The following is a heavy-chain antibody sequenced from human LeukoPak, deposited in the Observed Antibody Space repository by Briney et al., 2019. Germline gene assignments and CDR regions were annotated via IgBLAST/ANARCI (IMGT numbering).Heavy chain of an antibody. CDR2: IKQDGSEK. CDR1: GFTFCSYW. Sequence: GGSLRHSCAASGFTFCSYWKSWVRQAPGKGLEWVANIKQDGSEKYYVDSVKGRFTISRDNAKNSLYLQMNSLRAEDTAVYYCEREQDIVVVPAATDYWGQGTLVTVSS. J-gene: IGHJ4*02. D-gene: IGHD2-2*01. V-gene: IGHV3-7*01. CDR3: EREQDIVVVPAATDY.